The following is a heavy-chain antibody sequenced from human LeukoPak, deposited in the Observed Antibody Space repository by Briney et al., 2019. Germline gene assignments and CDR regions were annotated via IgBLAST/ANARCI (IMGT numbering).Heavy chain of an antibody. CDR1: GFTFSSYG. J-gene: IGHJ4*02. Sequence: GGSLRLPCVASGFTFSSYGMHWVRQAPGKGLEWVAFVRYDGSNKYYADSVKGRFTISRDNSKNTMYLQMNSLRVEDTAVYYCAKDRGSSWTFDYWGQGTLVTVSS. CDR3: AKDRGSSWTFDY. V-gene: IGHV3-30*02. CDR2: VRYDGSNK. D-gene: IGHD6-13*01.